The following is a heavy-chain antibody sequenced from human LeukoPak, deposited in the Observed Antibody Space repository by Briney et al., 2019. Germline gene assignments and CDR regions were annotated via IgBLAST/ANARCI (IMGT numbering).Heavy chain of an antibody. V-gene: IGHV4-34*01. CDR2: INHSGST. CDR3: ARGRLDYGRARHLGY. Sequence: SETLSLTCAVYGGSFSGYYWSWIRQPPGKGLEWIGEINHSGSTNYNPSLKSRVTISVDTSKNQFSLKLSSVTAADTAVYYCARGRLDYGRARHLGYWGQGTLVTVSS. D-gene: IGHD4-17*01. CDR1: GGSFSGYY. J-gene: IGHJ4*02.